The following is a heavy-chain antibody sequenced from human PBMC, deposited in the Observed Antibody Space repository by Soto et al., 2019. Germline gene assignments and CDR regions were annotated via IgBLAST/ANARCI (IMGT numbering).Heavy chain of an antibody. CDR3: ARDWGVVSYYYGMDF. CDR2: INPSGTTT. CDR1: GYTFTSFY. V-gene: IGHV1-46*01. J-gene: IGHJ6*02. Sequence: ASVKVSCKASGYTFTSFYMHWVRQAPGQGLEWMGIINPSGTTTDYAQKFQGRVTMTRNTSMSTVYMELSSLRSDDTAVYFCARDWGVVSYYYGMDFWGQGTTVTVSS. D-gene: IGHD3-16*01.